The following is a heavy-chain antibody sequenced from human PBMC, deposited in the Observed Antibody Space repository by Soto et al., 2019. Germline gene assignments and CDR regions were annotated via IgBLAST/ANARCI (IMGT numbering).Heavy chain of an antibody. Sequence: QVQLVQSGAEVKKPGASVKVSCKASGYTFSGYRMHWVRQAPGQGLEWMGIINPSGGATTYAQKLQGRVTMNRDTSTRTVYMDLSSLTSEDTDVYYCARDGPHRWIDYWGQGTLVTVSS. CDR2: INPSGGAT. V-gene: IGHV1-46*03. J-gene: IGHJ4*02. CDR1: GYTFSGYR. CDR3: ARDGPHRWIDY.